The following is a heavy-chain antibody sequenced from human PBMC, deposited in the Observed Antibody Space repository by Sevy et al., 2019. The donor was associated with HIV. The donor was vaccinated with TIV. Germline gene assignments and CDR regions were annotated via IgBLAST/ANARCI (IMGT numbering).Heavy chain of an antibody. CDR3: ARSPPIVVVPGAPSWFDP. J-gene: IGHJ5*02. D-gene: IGHD2-2*01. CDR2: INHSGST. Sequence: SETLSLTCAVHGGSFSGYYWNWIRQPPGKGLEWIGEINHSGSTNYNPSLKSRVTISVDTSKNQFPRKLSSVTAADTAVYYGARSPPIVVVPGAPSWFDPWGQGTLVTVSS. V-gene: IGHV4-34*01. CDR1: GGSFSGYY.